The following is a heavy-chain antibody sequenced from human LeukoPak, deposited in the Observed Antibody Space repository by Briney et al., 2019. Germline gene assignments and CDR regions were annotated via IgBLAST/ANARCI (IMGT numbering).Heavy chain of an antibody. CDR1: GGTFSSYA. CDR2: IIPILGIA. Sequence: GASVKVSCKASGGTFSSYAISWVRQAPGQGLEWMGRIIPILGIANYAQKFQGRVTITADKSTSTAYMELSSLRSKDTAVYYCARSSGYDDFDYWGQGTLVTVSS. V-gene: IGHV1-69*04. D-gene: IGHD5-12*01. CDR3: ARSSGYDDFDY. J-gene: IGHJ4*02.